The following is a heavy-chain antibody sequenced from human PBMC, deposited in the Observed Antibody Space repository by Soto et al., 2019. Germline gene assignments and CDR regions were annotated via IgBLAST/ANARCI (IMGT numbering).Heavy chain of an antibody. CDR1: GIVFSDY. Sequence: QVQLVESGGGLVKPGGSLRLSCAASGIVFSDYMSWVRQTPGKGLEWLSYISGSGRTIYSADSVKGRFTISRDNATNSLYLQMNNVRTEDTAVYYCARLPFRWGWFGPWGEGTLVTVSS. CDR2: ISGSGRTI. CDR3: ARLPFRWGWFGP. D-gene: IGHD3-16*01. V-gene: IGHV3-11*01. J-gene: IGHJ5*02.